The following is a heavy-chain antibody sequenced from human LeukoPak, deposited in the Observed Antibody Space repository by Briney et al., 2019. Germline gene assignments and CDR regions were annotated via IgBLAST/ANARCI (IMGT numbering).Heavy chain of an antibody. CDR3: ARVEMADEDHWFDP. D-gene: IGHD5-24*01. CDR1: GASFTSYA. Sequence: SVKVSCKASGASFTSYAISWVRQAPGQGLELMGGSIPIFGTATFAQKFQGRVTITADESTSTAYMELSSLRSEDTAVYYWARVEMADEDHWFDPWGQGTLVTVSS. V-gene: IGHV1-69*13. J-gene: IGHJ5*02. CDR2: SIPIFGTA.